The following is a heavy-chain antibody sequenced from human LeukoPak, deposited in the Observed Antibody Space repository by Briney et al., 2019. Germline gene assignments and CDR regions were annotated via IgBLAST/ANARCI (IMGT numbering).Heavy chain of an antibody. V-gene: IGHV3-74*01. CDR3: AGLDFGQDY. Sequence: GGSLRLSCAASGFTFSSYWMHWVRQAPGKGLVWVSHISSDGSGTNYADSVKGRFTISRDNAKNTLYLQMNSLRAEDTAVYYCAGLDFGQDYWGQGTLVTVSS. CDR1: GFTFSSYW. CDR2: ISSDGSGT. D-gene: IGHD3/OR15-3a*01. J-gene: IGHJ4*02.